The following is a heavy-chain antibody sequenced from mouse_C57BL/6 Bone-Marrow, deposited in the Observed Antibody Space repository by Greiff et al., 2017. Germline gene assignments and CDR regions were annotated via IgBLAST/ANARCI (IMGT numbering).Heavy chain of an antibody. Sequence: QVQLQQPGAELVRPGTSVKLSCKASGYTFTSYWMHWVKQRPGQGLEWIGVIDPSDSYTNYNQKFQGKATLTVDTSSSTAYMQRSSLTSEDSAVYYCARPIWDYFDYWGQGTTLTVSS. CDR3: ARPIWDYFDY. CDR1: GYTFTSYW. J-gene: IGHJ2*01. V-gene: IGHV1-59*01. CDR2: IDPSDSYT. D-gene: IGHD4-1*01.